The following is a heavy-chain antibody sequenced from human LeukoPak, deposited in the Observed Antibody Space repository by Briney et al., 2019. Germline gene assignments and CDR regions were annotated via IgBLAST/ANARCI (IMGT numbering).Heavy chain of an antibody. CDR3: ARVDGGHVDY. CDR1: GGSISSSSYY. CDR2: IYYSGST. V-gene: IGHV4-39*07. D-gene: IGHD4-23*01. Sequence: PSETLSLTCTVSGGSISSSSYYWGWIRQPPGKGLEWIGSIYYSGSTYYNPSLKSRVTISVDTSKNQFSLKLSSVTAADTAVYYCARVDGGHVDYWGQGTLVTVSS. J-gene: IGHJ4*02.